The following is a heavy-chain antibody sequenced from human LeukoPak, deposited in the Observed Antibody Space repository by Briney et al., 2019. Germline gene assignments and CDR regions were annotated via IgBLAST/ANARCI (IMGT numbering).Heavy chain of an antibody. CDR1: GGSISSGGHS. Sequence: PSETLSLTCDVSGGSISSGGHSWSWIRQPPGKGLEWIGYIYHSGITYYNPSLKSRVTISVDRSKNQFSLKLRSVTAADTAVYYCARGLAGGDPFDYWGQGTLVTVSS. V-gene: IGHV4-30-2*01. J-gene: IGHJ4*02. CDR2: IYHSGIT. CDR3: ARGLAGGDPFDY. D-gene: IGHD2-21*02.